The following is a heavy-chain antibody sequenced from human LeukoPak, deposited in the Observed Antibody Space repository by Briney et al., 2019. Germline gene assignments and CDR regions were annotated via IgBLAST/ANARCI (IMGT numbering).Heavy chain of an antibody. J-gene: IGHJ4*02. CDR2: MNPNSGNA. CDR3: ARGYCSSTSCWYSDY. CDR1: GYTFISYD. D-gene: IGHD2-2*01. V-gene: IGHV1-8*01. Sequence: ASVRVSCKVSGYTFISYDINWVRQATGQGLEWVGWMNPNSGNAGYAQKFQGRVTMTRSTSISTAYMELSRLTSEDTAVYYCARGYCSSTSCWYSDYWGQGTLVTVSS.